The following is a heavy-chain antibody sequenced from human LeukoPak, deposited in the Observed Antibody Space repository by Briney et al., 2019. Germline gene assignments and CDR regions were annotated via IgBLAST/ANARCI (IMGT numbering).Heavy chain of an antibody. CDR1: GGSISSDDYC. D-gene: IGHD5-24*01. CDR2: IYYSGST. CDR3: AKSREEIRGLDAFDI. Sequence: PSQTLSLTCSVSGGSISSDDYCWNWIRQHPGKGLEWIGYIYYSGSTYYNPSLKSRVALSVDTSKNQFSLKLSSLTATDTAVYYCAKSREEIRGLDAFDIWGQGTMVTVSS. J-gene: IGHJ3*02. V-gene: IGHV4-31*03.